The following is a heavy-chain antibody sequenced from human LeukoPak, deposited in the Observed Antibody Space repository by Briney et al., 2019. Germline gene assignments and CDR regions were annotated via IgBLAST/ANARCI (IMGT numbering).Heavy chain of an antibody. D-gene: IGHD6-19*01. Sequence: GGSLRLSCAASGFTFSDFWMTWVRQAPGKGLEWVANINQDGSEVYCVDSVKGRFTVSRDNAKKSLYMQMKSLRDEDTAVYFCARNGMAVAPTPWDWGQGTLVTVSS. J-gene: IGHJ4*02. CDR1: GFTFSDFW. CDR3: ARNGMAVAPTPWD. V-gene: IGHV3-7*05. CDR2: INQDGSEV.